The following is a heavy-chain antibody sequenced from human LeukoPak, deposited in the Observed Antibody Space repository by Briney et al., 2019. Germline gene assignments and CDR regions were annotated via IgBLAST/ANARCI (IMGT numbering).Heavy chain of an antibody. D-gene: IGHD3-10*01. CDR2: INAGNGNT. J-gene: IGHJ5*02. CDR1: GYTFTSYA. V-gene: IGHV1-3*01. CDR3: ATARAITMVRGVIITGPYNWFDP. Sequence: ASVKVSCKASGYTFTSYAMHWVRQAPGQRLEWMGWINAGNGNTKYSQKFQGRVTITRDTSASTAYMELSSLRSEDTAVYYCATARAITMVRGVIITGPYNWFDPWGQGTLVTVSS.